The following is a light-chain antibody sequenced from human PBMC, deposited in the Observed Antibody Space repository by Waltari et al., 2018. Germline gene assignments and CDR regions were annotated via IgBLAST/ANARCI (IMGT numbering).Light chain of an antibody. CDR3: SSYSTSSSLIL. CDR2: DVN. CDR1: SSAVGRHDY. J-gene: IGLJ2*01. Sequence: QSALSQPASVSGSPGQSITIPCTGASSAVGRHDYVSWYQQHPGKAPKLIIRDVNNRPSGVSNRFSGSKSGNTASLTISGLQAEDEADYYCSSYSTSSSLILFGEGTKVTVL. V-gene: IGLV2-14*03.